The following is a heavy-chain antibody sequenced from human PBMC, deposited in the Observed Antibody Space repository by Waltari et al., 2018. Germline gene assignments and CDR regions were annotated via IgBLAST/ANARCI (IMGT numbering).Heavy chain of an antibody. CDR1: GGSISSSSYY. CDR2: IYYSGST. CDR3: ARSPWSGRFGAFDI. V-gene: IGHV4-39*01. J-gene: IGHJ3*02. D-gene: IGHD3-3*01. Sequence: QLQLQESGPGLVKPSETLSLTCTVSGGSISSSSYYWGWIRQPPGKGLEWIGSIYYSGSTYSNPSLKSRVTISVDTSKNQFSLKLSSVTAADTAVYYCARSPWSGRFGAFDIWGQGTMVTVSS.